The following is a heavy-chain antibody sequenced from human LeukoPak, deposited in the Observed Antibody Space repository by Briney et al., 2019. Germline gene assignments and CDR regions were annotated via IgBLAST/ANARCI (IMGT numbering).Heavy chain of an antibody. CDR1: GGSISSVGYY. CDR2: IYYSGST. D-gene: IGHD3-3*01. Sequence: SETLSLTCTVSGGSISSVGYYWSWIRQHPGKGLEWIGYIYYSGSTYYNPSLKSRVTISVDTSKNQFSLKLSSVTAADTAVYYCARAFPIPSYDFWSGPNYYYYYGMDVWGQGTTVTVSS. CDR3: ARAFPIPSYDFWSGPNYYYYYGMDV. V-gene: IGHV4-31*03. J-gene: IGHJ6*02.